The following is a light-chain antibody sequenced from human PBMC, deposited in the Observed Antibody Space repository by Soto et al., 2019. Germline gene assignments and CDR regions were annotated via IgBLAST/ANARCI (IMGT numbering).Light chain of an antibody. CDR3: QHYTSYSEA. J-gene: IGKJ1*01. CDR1: QTISSW. V-gene: IGKV1-5*03. CDR2: KAS. Sequence: DIQINQSPSTLSGSVGARVTITFLASQTISSWLAWYQQKPGKAPKLLIYKASTLKSGVPSRFSGSGSGTEFTLTISSLQPDDFATYYCQHYTSYSEAFGQGTKVDIK.